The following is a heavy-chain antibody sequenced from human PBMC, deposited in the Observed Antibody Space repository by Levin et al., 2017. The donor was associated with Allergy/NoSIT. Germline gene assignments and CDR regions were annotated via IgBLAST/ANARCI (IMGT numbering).Heavy chain of an antibody. D-gene: IGHD2-2*01. V-gene: IGHV2-5*02. Sequence: ESGPTLVKPTQTLTLTCTFSGFSLSTSGVGVGWIRQPPGKALEWLALIYWDDDKRYSPSLKSRLTITKDTSKNQVVLTMTNMDPVDTATYYCAHSPPGDIVVVPAVWFDPWGQGTLVTVSS. J-gene: IGHJ5*02. CDR2: IYWDDDK. CDR1: GFSLSTSGVG. CDR3: AHSPPGDIVVVPAVWFDP.